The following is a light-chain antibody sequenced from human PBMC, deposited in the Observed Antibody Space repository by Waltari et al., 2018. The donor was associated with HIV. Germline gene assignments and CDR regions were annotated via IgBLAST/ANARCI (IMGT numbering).Light chain of an antibody. Sequence: AIQLTQSPSSLSASVGDTVIITCRTSQGISAALAWYRQKPGKTPELLIYDDSTLQSGVPSKFSGSGSGTDFTLTINSLQPEDSATYYCQQFNSYPLTFGQGTRLEIK. CDR3: QQFNSYPLT. CDR1: QGISAA. CDR2: DDS. V-gene: IGKV1-13*02. J-gene: IGKJ5*01.